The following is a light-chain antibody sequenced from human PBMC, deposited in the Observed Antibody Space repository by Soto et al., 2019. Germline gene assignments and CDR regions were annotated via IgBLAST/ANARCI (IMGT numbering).Light chain of an antibody. CDR1: SSDIGAYDY. J-gene: IGLJ1*01. V-gene: IGLV2-14*01. Sequence: QSALTQPASVSGSPGQSITISCTGTSSDIGAYDYVSWFQQHPDKAPKLMISEVTNRPSGVSDRFSGSKSGNAASLTISGLQAEDEAYYYCSSYAGGNSYVFGSGTKVTVL. CDR3: SSYAGGNSYV. CDR2: EVT.